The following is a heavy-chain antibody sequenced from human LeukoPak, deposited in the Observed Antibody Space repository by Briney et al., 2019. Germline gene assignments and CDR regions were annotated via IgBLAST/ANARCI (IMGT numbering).Heavy chain of an antibody. CDR2: INHSGST. D-gene: IGHD3-10*01. CDR3: ARVSRFTMVRGVTRN. V-gene: IGHV4-34*01. J-gene: IGHJ4*02. CDR1: GGSFSGYY. Sequence: SETLSLTCAVYGGSFSGYYWSWIRQPPGKGLEWIGEINHSGSTNYNPSLKSRVTISVDTSKNQFSLKLSSVTAADTAVYYCARVSRFTMVRGVTRNWGQGTLVTVSS.